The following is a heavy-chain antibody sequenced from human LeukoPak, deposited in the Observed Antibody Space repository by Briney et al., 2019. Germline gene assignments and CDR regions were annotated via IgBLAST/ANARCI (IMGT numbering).Heavy chain of an antibody. CDR1: GGTFSNHT. CDR2: IIPIFDSA. Sequence: SVKVSCKASGGTFSNHTISWVRQAPGQGLEWMGGIIPIFDSAGYARKFQDRITIIADGSTNTAYMELYSLRPEDTAVYYCASGACSRTSCYSLDYWGQGTLVTVPS. V-gene: IGHV1-69*13. J-gene: IGHJ4*02. D-gene: IGHD2-2*01. CDR3: ASGACSRTSCYSLDY.